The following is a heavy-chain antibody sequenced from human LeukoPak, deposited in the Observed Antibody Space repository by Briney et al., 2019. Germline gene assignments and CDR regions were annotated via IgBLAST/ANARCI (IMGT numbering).Heavy chain of an antibody. CDR3: VSFYETY. D-gene: IGHD2/OR15-2a*01. J-gene: IGHJ4*02. Sequence: GGSLRLSCAASGSYWMHWVRQAPGKGLVWVSHINSDWSWTSYADFVKGRFTISKDNAKNTVYLQMNNLRAEDTAVYYCVSFYETYWGRGTLVTVSS. V-gene: IGHV3-74*01. CDR2: INSDWSWT. CDR1: GSYW.